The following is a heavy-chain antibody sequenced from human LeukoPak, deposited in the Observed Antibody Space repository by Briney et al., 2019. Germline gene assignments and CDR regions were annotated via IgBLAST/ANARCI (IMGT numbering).Heavy chain of an antibody. D-gene: IGHD3-10*01. J-gene: IGHJ4*02. Sequence: GGSLRLSCAASGFTFADYAMHWVRQAPGKGLVWVSRINSDGSKTSHADFVKGRFTISRDNANNTLYLQMNGLRAEDTAVYYCAREGSLEYYFDYWGRGTLVTVSS. CDR3: AREGSLEYYFDY. V-gene: IGHV3-74*01. CDR2: INSDGSKT. CDR1: GFTFADYA.